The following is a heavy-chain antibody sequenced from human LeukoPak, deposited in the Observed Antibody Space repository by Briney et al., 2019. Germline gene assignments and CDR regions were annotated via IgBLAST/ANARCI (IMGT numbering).Heavy chain of an antibody. J-gene: IGHJ4*02. V-gene: IGHV4-59*01. CDR2: IYYSGST. CDR1: GGSISSYY. CDR3: ARTGYYRKDFDY. Sequence: PSETLSLTCTVSGGSISSYYWSWIRQPPGEGLEWIGYIYYSGSTNYNPSLKSRVTISVDTSKNQFSLKLSSVTAADTAVYYCARTGYYRKDFDYWGQGTLVTVSS. D-gene: IGHD3-9*01.